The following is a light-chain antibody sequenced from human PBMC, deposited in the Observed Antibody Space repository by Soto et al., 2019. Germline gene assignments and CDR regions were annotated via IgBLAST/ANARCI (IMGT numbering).Light chain of an antibody. V-gene: IGLV1-51*01. CDR1: SSNIGGNS. J-gene: IGLJ1*01. Sequence: VLTQLPSVSAAPGQKVTFSFCGSSSNIGGNSVSWYQQLPGTAPKLLIYDDNKRPSGIPDRFSGSKSATSATLGITGFQTGHAVDYHCESWDSRLSSYVFATGSNVTV. CDR3: ESWDSRLSSYV. CDR2: DDN.